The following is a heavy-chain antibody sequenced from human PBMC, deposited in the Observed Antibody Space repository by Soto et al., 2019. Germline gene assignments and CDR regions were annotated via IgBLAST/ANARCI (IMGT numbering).Heavy chain of an antibody. V-gene: IGHV4-39*01. CDR2: IYYSGNT. J-gene: IGHJ5*02. Sequence: SETLSLTCSFYGGSISDSSSYWGWIRQPPGKGLEWIGSIYYSGNTYYNPSLKSRVILFVDKSKNQFSLRLISVTAADTAVYYCARQIYTSTWYNWFDPWGQGTLVTVSS. D-gene: IGHD2-2*02. CDR1: GGSISDSSSY. CDR3: ARQIYTSTWYNWFDP.